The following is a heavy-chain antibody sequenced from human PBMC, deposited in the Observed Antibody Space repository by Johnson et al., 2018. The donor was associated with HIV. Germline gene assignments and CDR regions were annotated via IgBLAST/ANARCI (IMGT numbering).Heavy chain of an antibody. CDR1: GFTVSSYY. J-gene: IGHJ3*02. V-gene: IGHV3-66*01. D-gene: IGHD1-26*01. CDR3: ATSHGSHGAFDI. CDR2: INWNGGST. Sequence: VQLVESGGGLVQPGGSLRLSCAASGFTVSSYYMSWVRQAPGKGLEWVSGINWNGGSTGYADSVKGRFTISRDNSKNTLYLQMNSLRAEDTAVYYCATSHGSHGAFDIWGQGTMVTVSS.